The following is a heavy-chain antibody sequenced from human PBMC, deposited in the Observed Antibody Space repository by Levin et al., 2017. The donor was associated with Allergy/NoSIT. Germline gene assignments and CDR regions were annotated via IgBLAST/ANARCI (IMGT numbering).Heavy chain of an antibody. J-gene: IGHJ4*02. CDR3: ARRSRSSGWYVDY. D-gene: IGHD6-19*01. Sequence: GGSLRLSCAASGFIFCDYYMSWVRQAPGKGLEWVSYISSSGSIIYYADSVKGRFTISRDNAKNSLYLQMNSLRAEDTAVYYCARRSRSSGWYVDYWGQGTLVTVSS. V-gene: IGHV3-11*01. CDR2: ISSSGSII. CDR1: GFIFCDYY.